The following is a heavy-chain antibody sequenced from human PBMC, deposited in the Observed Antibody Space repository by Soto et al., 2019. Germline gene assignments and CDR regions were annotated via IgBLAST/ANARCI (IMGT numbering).Heavy chain of an antibody. CDR1: GYTFTSYG. V-gene: IGHV1-18*01. CDR3: ARAGGSWYPVEYYYYYYGMDV. D-gene: IGHD6-13*01. J-gene: IGHJ6*02. CDR2: ISAYNGNT. Sequence: RASVKVSCKASGYTFTSYGISWVRQAPGQGLEWMGRISAYNGNTNYAQKLQGRVTMTTNTSTSTAYMELSSLRSEDTAVYYCARAGGSWYPVEYYYYYYGMDVWGQGTTVTVSS.